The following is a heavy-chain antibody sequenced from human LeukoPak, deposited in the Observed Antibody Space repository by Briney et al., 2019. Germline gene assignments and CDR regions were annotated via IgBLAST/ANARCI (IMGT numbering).Heavy chain of an antibody. Sequence: ASVKVSCKASGYSFTNYYMHWVRQAPGQGLEWMGIINSSGGSTTYAQKFQGRVTMTRDTSISTAYMELSRLRSDDTAVYYCAIQSVSGYYSRHFDYWGQGTLVTVSS. CDR1: GYSFTNYY. J-gene: IGHJ4*02. D-gene: IGHD3-22*01. V-gene: IGHV1-46*01. CDR3: AIQSVSGYYSRHFDY. CDR2: INSSGGST.